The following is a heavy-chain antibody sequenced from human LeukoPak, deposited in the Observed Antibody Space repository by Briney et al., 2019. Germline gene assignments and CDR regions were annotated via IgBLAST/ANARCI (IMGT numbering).Heavy chain of an antibody. V-gene: IGHV4-34*01. Sequence: SETLSLTCAVYGGSFSGYYWSWIRQPPGKGLEWIGEINHSGSTNYNPSLKSRVTISVDTSKNQFSLKLSSVTAADTAVYYCARRRGYYGSGSYYGWFDPWGQGTLVTVSS. J-gene: IGHJ5*02. CDR3: ARRRGYYGSGSYYGWFDP. CDR1: GGSFSGYY. D-gene: IGHD3-10*01. CDR2: INHSGST.